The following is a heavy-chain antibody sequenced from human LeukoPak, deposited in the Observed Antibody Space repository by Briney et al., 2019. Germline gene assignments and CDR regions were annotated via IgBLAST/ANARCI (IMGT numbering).Heavy chain of an antibody. CDR1: GFTFSTYS. CDR2: IRSKAYGGTT. Sequence: SGGSLRLSCAASGFTFSTYSMNWVRQAPGKGLEWVGFIRSKAYGGTTEYAASVKGRFTISRDDSKSIAYLQMNSLKTEDTAVYYCTRDQRTRFLEWFAQPGAFDIWGQGTMVTVSS. J-gene: IGHJ3*02. V-gene: IGHV3-49*04. CDR3: TRDQRTRFLEWFAQPGAFDI. D-gene: IGHD3-3*01.